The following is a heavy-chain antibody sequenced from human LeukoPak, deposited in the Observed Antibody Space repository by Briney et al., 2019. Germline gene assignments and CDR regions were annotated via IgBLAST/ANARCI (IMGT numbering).Heavy chain of an antibody. CDR2: IYYSGRT. D-gene: IGHD2-2*02. CDR1: GGSISSYY. J-gene: IGHJ6*03. V-gene: IGHV4-59*01. Sequence: PSQTLSLTCTVSGGSISSYYWSWIRQPPGKGLEWIGYIYYSGRTNSNPSLKSRFTISVDTSKNQFSLKLSSVTAADTAVYYCARTHLGYCSSTSCYTYYYYYYMDVWGKGTTVIVSS. CDR3: ARTHLGYCSSTSCYTYYYYYYMDV.